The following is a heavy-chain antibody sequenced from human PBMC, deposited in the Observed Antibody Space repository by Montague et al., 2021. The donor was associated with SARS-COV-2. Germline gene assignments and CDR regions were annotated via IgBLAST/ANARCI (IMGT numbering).Heavy chain of an antibody. CDR2: VLHSGNT. CDR1: GASISSTSYH. D-gene: IGHD3-10*01. J-gene: IGHJ5*02. CDR3: TKTDKGVVLPPRLGSFDP. V-gene: IGHV4-39*01. Sequence: SETLSLTCTVSGASISSTSYHWGWIRQPPGKGLEWIGTVLHSGNTYYNPSLKSRLTISVDAPKQQFSLRLSSVTAADTAAYYCTKTDKGVVLPPRLGSFDPWGQGTLVIVSS.